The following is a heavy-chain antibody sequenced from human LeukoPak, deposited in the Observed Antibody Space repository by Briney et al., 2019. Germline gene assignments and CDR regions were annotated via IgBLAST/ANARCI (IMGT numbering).Heavy chain of an antibody. CDR3: AKDATFGGVIVIGSFAY. Sequence: GGSLRLSCAASGFTFSSYAMSWVRQAPGKGLEWVSAISGSGGSTYYAYSVKGRFTISRDNSKNTLYLQMNSLRAEDTAVYYCAKDATFGGVIVIGSFAYWGQGTLVTVSS. J-gene: IGHJ4*02. CDR1: GFTFSSYA. CDR2: ISGSGGST. V-gene: IGHV3-23*01. D-gene: IGHD3-16*02.